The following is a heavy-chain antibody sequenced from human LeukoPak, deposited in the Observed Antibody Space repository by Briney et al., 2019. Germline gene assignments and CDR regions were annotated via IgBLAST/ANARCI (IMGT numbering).Heavy chain of an antibody. D-gene: IGHD5-24*01. Sequence: SGGSLRLSCAASGFTFSSYSMNWVRQAPGKGLEWVAVIWYDGSNKYYADSVKGRFTISRDNSKNTLYLQMNSLRAEDTAVYYCATEDGYNGKWGQGTLVTVSS. J-gene: IGHJ4*02. CDR2: IWYDGSNK. CDR3: ATEDGYNGK. CDR1: GFTFSSYS. V-gene: IGHV3-33*08.